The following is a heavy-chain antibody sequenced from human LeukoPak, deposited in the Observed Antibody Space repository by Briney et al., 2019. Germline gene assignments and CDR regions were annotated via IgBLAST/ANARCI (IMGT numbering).Heavy chain of an antibody. V-gene: IGHV3-53*01. Sequence: AGGSLRLSCAASGFTVSNNYMMWVRQAPGKGLEWVSAIFRDDSTYYADSVKGRLTISRDNSKNTLYLQMTSLRVDDTAMYYCLCYHDSSSYVDYRGQGALVTVS. CDR2: IFRDDST. J-gene: IGHJ4*02. D-gene: IGHD3-22*01. CDR1: GFTVSNNY. CDR3: LCYHDSSSYVDY.